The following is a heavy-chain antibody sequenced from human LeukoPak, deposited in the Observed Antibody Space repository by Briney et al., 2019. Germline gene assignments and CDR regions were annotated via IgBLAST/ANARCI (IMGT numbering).Heavy chain of an antibody. V-gene: IGHV3-21*01. J-gene: IGHJ4*02. CDR2: IDSSSRYI. D-gene: IGHD4-23*01. Sequence: GGSLRLSCAASGFTFSSYNMDWVRQAPGKGLEWVSFIDSSSRYIYQADSVKGRFTISRDNSKNTLYLQMNSLRAEDTAVYYCAKTKTTVVTSTGDYWGQGTLVTVSS. CDR3: AKTKTTVVTSTGDY. CDR1: GFTFSSYN.